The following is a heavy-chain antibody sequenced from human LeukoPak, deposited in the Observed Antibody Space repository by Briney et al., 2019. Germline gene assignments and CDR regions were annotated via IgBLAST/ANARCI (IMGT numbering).Heavy chain of an antibody. CDR1: GGSDAHY. CDR3: ARTFSSGWSPDY. CDR2: ISYDGST. J-gene: IGHJ4*02. D-gene: IGHD6-19*01. V-gene: IGHV4-31*03. Sequence: SETLSLTCTVSGGSDAHYWTWIRQHPGKGLEWIGYISYDGSTNYNPSLKSRITISVDTSKNQFSLKLRSVTAEDTAVYYCARTFSSGWSPDYWGQGTLVTVSP.